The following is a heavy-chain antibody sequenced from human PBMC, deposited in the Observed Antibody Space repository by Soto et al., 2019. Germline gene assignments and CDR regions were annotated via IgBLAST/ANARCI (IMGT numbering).Heavy chain of an antibody. CDR3: AREVAVAGEAFTFDY. V-gene: IGHV1-3*01. J-gene: IGHJ4*02. CDR2: INAGNGNT. D-gene: IGHD6-19*01. Sequence: QVQLVQSGAEVKKPGASVKVSCKASGYTFTSYAMHWVRQAPGQRLEWMGWINAGNGNTKYSQKFQGRVTITRDTSASTAYMELSSLRSEDTAVYYCAREVAVAGEAFTFDYWGQGTLVTVSS. CDR1: GYTFTSYA.